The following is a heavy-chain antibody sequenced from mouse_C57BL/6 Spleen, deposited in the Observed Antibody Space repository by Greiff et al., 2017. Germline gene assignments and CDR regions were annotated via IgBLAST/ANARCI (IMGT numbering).Heavy chain of an antibody. D-gene: IGHD3-2*02. CDR1: GYTFTSYW. J-gene: IGHJ4*01. CDR3: ATDSSGYDAMDY. CDR2: IHPSDSGN. V-gene: IGHV1-74*01. Sequence: QVHVKQSGAELVKPGASVKVSCKASGYTFTSYWMHWVKQRPGQGLQWIGRIHPSDSGNNYNQTFKSKATLTVDKSTSTAYMQLSRLTAEDSAVYYCATDSSGYDAMDYWGQGTSVTVSS.